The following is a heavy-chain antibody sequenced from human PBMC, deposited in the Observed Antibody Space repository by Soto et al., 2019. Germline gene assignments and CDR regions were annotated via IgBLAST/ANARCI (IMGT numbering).Heavy chain of an antibody. V-gene: IGHV1-46*01. D-gene: IGHD2-15*01. CDR1: GYTFTSYY. J-gene: IGHJ6*02. CDR3: ARTEGRWYSERYYYYGMDV. CDR2: INPSGGST. Sequence: ASVKVSCKASGYTFTSYYMHWVRQAPGQGLEWMGIINPSGGSTSYAQKFQGRDTMTRDTSTSTVYMELSSLRSEDTAVYYCARTEGRWYSERYYYYGMDVWGQGTTVTVSS.